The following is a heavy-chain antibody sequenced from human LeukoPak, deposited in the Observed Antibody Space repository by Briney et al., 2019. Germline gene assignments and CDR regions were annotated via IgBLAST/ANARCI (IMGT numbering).Heavy chain of an antibody. Sequence: PGGSLRLSCAASGFTFSSYGMHWVRQAPGKGLEGGAFIRYDGSNKYYADSVKGRFTISRDNSKNTLYLQMNSLRAEDTAVYYCAKDRLFGIVVVPAAFDYWGQGTLVTVSS. CDR3: AKDRLFGIVVVPAAFDY. J-gene: IGHJ4*02. D-gene: IGHD2-2*01. CDR2: IRYDGSNK. V-gene: IGHV3-30*02. CDR1: GFTFSSYG.